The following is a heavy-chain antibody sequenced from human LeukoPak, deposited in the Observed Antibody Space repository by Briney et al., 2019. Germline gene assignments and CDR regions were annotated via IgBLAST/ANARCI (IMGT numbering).Heavy chain of an antibody. V-gene: IGHV4-4*02. CDR3: ARGRRTPRRMDV. CDR1: GGSISSSNW. Sequence: SETLSLTCAVSGGSISSSNWWSWVRQPPGKGLEWIGEINHSGSTNYNPSLKSRVTISVDTSKNQFSLKLSSVTAADTAVYYCARGRRTPRRMDVWGQGTTVTVSS. CDR2: INHSGST. J-gene: IGHJ6*02.